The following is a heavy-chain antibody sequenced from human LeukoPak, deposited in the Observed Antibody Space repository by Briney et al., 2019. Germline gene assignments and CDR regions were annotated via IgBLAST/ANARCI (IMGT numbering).Heavy chain of an antibody. J-gene: IGHJ6*03. CDR3: ARLSRGGSYYYYYYMDV. CDR2: IYYSGST. D-gene: IGHD1-26*01. Sequence: SETLSLTCTVSGGSISSSSYYWGWIRQPPGKGLEWIGSIYYSGSTYYNPSLKSRVTISVDTSKNQFSLKLSSVTAADTAVYYCARLSRGGSYYYYYYMDVWGKGTTVTISS. V-gene: IGHV4-39*01. CDR1: GGSISSSSYY.